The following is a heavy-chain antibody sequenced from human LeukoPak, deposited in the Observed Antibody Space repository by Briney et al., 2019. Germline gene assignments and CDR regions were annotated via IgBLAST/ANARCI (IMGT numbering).Heavy chain of an antibody. CDR3: ARGAVAGTLPFDY. Sequence: ASVKVSCKASGYTFTGYYMHWVRQAPGQGLEWMGWINPNSGGTNYAQKFQGRVTMTRDTSISTAYMELSRLRSDDTAVYYCARGAVAGTLPFDYWGQGTLVTVSS. CDR2: INPNSGGT. D-gene: IGHD6-19*01. V-gene: IGHV1-2*02. J-gene: IGHJ4*02. CDR1: GYTFTGYY.